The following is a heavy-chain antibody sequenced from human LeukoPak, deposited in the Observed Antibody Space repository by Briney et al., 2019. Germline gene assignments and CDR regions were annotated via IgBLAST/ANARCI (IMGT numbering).Heavy chain of an antibody. CDR1: GGTFSSYA. CDR3: ARVATMEDVDY. V-gene: IGHV1-69*04. J-gene: IGHJ4*02. CDR2: IIPILGIA. Sequence: SVKVSCKASGGTFSSYAISWVRQAPGQGLEWMGRIIPILGIANYAQKFQGRVTITADKSTSTAYMELSSLRSEDTAVYYCARVATMEDVDYWGQGTLVTVSS. D-gene: IGHD5-12*01.